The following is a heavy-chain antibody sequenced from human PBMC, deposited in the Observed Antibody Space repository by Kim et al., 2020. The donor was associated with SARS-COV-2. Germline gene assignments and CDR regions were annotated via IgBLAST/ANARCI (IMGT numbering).Heavy chain of an antibody. V-gene: IGHV4-61*01. J-gene: IGHJ5*02. CDR2: IYYSGST. CDR3: SGYQLLYRVFYLGFDP. CDR1: GGSVSSGSYY. Sequence: SETLSLTCTVSGGSVSSGSYYWSWIRQPPGKGLEWIGYIYYSGSTNYNPSLKSRVTISVDTSKNQFSLKLSSVTAADTAVYYCSGYQLLYRVFYLGFDPWGQGTLVTVSS. D-gene: IGHD2-2*02.